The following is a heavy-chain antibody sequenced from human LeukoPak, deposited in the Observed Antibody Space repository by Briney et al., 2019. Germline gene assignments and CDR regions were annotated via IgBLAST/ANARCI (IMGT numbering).Heavy chain of an antibody. CDR2: VYYSGST. Sequence: SEALSLTCVVSGGSVSGYYWGWIRQPPGRGLEWIGYVYYSGSTNYNPSFKSRITISVDTSRNQFSLQLSSVAAADTAVYYCARIHRYCSGGACYVLDNWGQGTLVAVSS. CDR1: GGSVSGYY. V-gene: IGHV4-59*02. CDR3: ARIHRYCSGGACYVLDN. J-gene: IGHJ4*02. D-gene: IGHD2-15*01.